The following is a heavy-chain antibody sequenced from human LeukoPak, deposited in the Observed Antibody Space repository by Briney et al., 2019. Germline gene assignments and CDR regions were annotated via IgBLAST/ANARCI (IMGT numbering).Heavy chain of an antibody. V-gene: IGHV3-7*01. CDR1: GFTFSSYW. CDR2: IKEGGSEK. Sequence: GGSLRLSCEASGFTFSSYWMSWVRQAPGKGLEWVANIKEGGSEKYYVDSVKGRFTISRDNAKNSLFLQMNSLRAGDTAVYYCARDRGLVTAIRPTDYYYYGMDVWGQGTAVTVSS. D-gene: IGHD2-21*02. J-gene: IGHJ6*02. CDR3: ARDRGLVTAIRPTDYYYYGMDV.